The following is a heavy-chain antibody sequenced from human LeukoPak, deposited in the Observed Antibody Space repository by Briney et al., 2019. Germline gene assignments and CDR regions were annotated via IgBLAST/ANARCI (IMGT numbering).Heavy chain of an antibody. V-gene: IGHV3-33*01. J-gene: IGHJ6*02. CDR2: IWYDGSNE. CDR3: ARDSITFYYYYYGMDV. D-gene: IGHD5-12*01. CDR1: GFTFSSYG. Sequence: GRSLRLSCAASGFTFSSYGMHWVRQAPGKGLEWVAVIWYDGSNEYYADSVKGRFTISRDNSKNTLYLQMNSLRAEDTAVYYCARDSITFYYYYYGMDVWGQGTTVTVSS.